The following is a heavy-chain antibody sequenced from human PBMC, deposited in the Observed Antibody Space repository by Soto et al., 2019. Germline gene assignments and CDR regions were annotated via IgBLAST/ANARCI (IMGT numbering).Heavy chain of an antibody. CDR3: ARDDLEAFACATGRCYYYGMDV. CDR1: GYTFTSYG. J-gene: IGHJ6*02. CDR2: ISAYNGNT. D-gene: IGHD3-16*01. V-gene: IGHV1-18*01. Sequence: VASVKVSCKASGYTFTSYGISWVRQAPGQGLEWMGWISAYNGNTNYAQKLQGRVTMTTDTSTSTAYMELRSLRSDDTAVYYCARDDLEAFACATGRCYYYGMDVWGQGTTVTVSS.